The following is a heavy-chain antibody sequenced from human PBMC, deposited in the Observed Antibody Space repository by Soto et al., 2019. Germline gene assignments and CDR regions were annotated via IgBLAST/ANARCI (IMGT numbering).Heavy chain of an antibody. CDR3: ARDFIVGAPDYFDY. J-gene: IGHJ4*02. D-gene: IGHD1-26*01. CDR2: ISPNGINT. Sequence: GGSLRLSCAASGFTFSDYPMHWVRQAPGKGLEYVAAISPNGINTYYADSVKDRFIISRDNFKNTLYLQMGSLRVDDTAVYYCARDFIVGAPDYFDYWGQGTLVTVSS. CDR1: GFTFSDYP. V-gene: IGHV3-64*02.